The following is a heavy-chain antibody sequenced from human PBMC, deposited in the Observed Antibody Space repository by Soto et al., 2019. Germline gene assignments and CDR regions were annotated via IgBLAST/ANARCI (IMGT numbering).Heavy chain of an antibody. D-gene: IGHD5-18*01. V-gene: IGHV3-73*02. Sequence: EVQLVESGGGLGQPGGSLKLSCAASGFTFSDSAMHWVRQASGKGLAWVGRIRSKVNTYATAYAASVKGRFTISRDDSMNTAYLQMNSLKTEDTAVYYCTRRRDWTAMDPLDYWGQGTLVTVSS. J-gene: IGHJ4*02. CDR2: IRSKVNTYAT. CDR1: GFTFSDSA. CDR3: TRRRDWTAMDPLDY.